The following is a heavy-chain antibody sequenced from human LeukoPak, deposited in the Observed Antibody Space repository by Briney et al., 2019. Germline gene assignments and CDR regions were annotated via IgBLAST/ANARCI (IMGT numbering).Heavy chain of an antibody. Sequence: ASVKVSCKASGYTFSSYAISWVRQAPGQGLEWMGWISPYNGNTNSAQRFQGRVTMTTDTSTSAAYMELRRLRSDDTAVYYCARDNTWYFDLWGRGTLVTVSS. J-gene: IGHJ2*01. D-gene: IGHD2/OR15-2a*01. CDR2: ISPYNGNT. V-gene: IGHV1-18*01. CDR3: ARDNTWYFDL. CDR1: GYTFSSYA.